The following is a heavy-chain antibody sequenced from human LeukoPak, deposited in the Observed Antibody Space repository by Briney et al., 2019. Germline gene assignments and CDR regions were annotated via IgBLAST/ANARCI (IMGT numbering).Heavy chain of an antibody. J-gene: IGHJ4*02. D-gene: IGHD2-2*01. CDR3: AIETTDCSSTSCYL. CDR1: GFTLNAYA. V-gene: IGHV3-30*02. CDR2: IRKDGYDE. Sequence: GGSLRLSCAASGFTLNAYAMHWVRQAPGKGLEWVAFIRKDGYDEKYADSVKGRFTISRDNSKNTLYLQMNSLRAEDTAVYYCAIETTDCSSTSCYLWGQGTLVTVSS.